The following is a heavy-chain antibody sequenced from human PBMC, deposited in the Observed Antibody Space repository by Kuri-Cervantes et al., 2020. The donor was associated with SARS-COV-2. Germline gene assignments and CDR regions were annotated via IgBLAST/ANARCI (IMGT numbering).Heavy chain of an antibody. CDR3: ARVKTIFGVAPFDY. CDR2: IYHSGST. Sequence: GSLRLSCAVSGYSISSGYYWGWIRQPPGKGLEWIGYIYHSGSTYYSPSLKSRVTISVDTSKNQFSLKLSSVTAADTAVYYCARVKTIFGVAPFDYWGQGTLVTVSS. J-gene: IGHJ4*02. V-gene: IGHV4-38-2*01. D-gene: IGHD3-3*01. CDR1: GYSISSGYY.